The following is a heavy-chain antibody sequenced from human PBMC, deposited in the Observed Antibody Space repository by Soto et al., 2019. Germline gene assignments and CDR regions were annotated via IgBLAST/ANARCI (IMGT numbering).Heavy chain of an antibody. Sequence: GGSLRLSCAAAGGNCIDSAMHWVRQASGKGLEWVGRIRSKANSYATAYAASVKGRFTISRDDSKNTAYLQMNSLKTEDTAVYYCTLSYPNDYWGQGTLVTVSS. J-gene: IGHJ4*02. CDR3: TLSYPNDY. CDR2: IRSKANSYAT. CDR1: GGNCIDSA. V-gene: IGHV3-73*01.